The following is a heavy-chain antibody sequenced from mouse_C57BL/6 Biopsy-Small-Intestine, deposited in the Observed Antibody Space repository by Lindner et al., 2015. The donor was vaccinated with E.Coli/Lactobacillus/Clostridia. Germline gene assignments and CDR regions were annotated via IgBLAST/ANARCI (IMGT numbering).Heavy chain of an antibody. Sequence: VQLQESGAELARPGASVKTSCKASGYVFTSYTMHWIKQRPGQGLEWIGYINPSSDYTKYNQKFKDKATLTADKSSDTAYMQLSSLTSEDSAVYYCARRYSDGYYYVMDYWGQGTSVTVSS. J-gene: IGHJ4*01. D-gene: IGHD2-14*01. CDR1: GYVFTSYT. CDR3: ARRYSDGYYYVMDY. CDR2: INPSSDYT. V-gene: IGHV1-4*01.